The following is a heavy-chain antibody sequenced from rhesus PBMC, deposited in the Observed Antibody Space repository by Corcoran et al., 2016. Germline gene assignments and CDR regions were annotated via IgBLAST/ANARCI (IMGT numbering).Heavy chain of an antibody. V-gene: IGHV3S5*01. CDR3: AKDSGNFDY. Sequence: EVQLVETGGGLVQPGGSLKLSCAASGFPFSSYGMSWVRQAPGKGRRWVSDIHSGRGSTYYADCVKSRFTISRDNSNNTLSLQMDGLRAEDTAVYYYAKDSGNFDYWGQGVLVTVSS. D-gene: IGHD4-29*01. J-gene: IGHJ4*01. CDR2: IHSGRGST. CDR1: GFPFSSYG.